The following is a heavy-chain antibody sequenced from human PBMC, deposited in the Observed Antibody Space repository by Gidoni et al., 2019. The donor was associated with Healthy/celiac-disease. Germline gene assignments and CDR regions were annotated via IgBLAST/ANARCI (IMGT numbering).Heavy chain of an antibody. CDR2: ISSSSSYI. Sequence: EVQLVESGGGLVKPGGSLRLSCAASGFTFSSYSMNWVRQAPGKGLEWVSSISSSSSYIYYADSVKGRFTISRDNAKNSLYLQMNSLRAEDTAVYYCARARYDILTGPSYWGQGTLVTVSS. CDR1: GFTFSSYS. V-gene: IGHV3-21*01. D-gene: IGHD3-9*01. J-gene: IGHJ4*02. CDR3: ARARYDILTGPSY.